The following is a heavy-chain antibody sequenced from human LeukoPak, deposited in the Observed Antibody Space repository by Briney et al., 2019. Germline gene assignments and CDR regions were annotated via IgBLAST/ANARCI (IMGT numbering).Heavy chain of an antibody. CDR2: IYYSGST. CDR1: GGSISSSSYY. J-gene: IGHJ3*02. V-gene: IGHV4-39*07. D-gene: IGHD3-10*01. Sequence: SETLSLACTVSGGSISSSSYYWGWIRQPPGKGLEWIGSIYYSGSTYYNPSLKSRVTISVDTSKNQFSLKLSSVTAADTAVYYCARGDYYGSGSRARYAFDIWGQGTMVTVSS. CDR3: ARGDYYGSGSRARYAFDI.